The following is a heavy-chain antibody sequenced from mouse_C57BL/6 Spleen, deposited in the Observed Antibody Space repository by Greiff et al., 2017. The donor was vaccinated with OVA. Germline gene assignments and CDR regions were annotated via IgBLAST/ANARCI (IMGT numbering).Heavy chain of an antibody. CDR2: IYPGDGDT. J-gene: IGHJ1*03. V-gene: IGHV1-82*01. CDR1: GYAFSSSW. Sequence: VQLQESGPELVKPGASVKISCKASGYAFSSSWMNWVKQRPGKGLEWIGRIYPGDGDTNYNGKFKGKATLTADKSSSTAYMQLSSLTSEDSAVYFCASYSHVWGTGTTVTVSS. CDR3: ASYSHV.